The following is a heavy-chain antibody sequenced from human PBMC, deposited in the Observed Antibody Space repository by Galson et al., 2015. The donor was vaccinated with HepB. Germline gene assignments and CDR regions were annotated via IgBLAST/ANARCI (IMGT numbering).Heavy chain of an antibody. J-gene: IGHJ1*01. Sequence: SETLSLTCAVSGGSISSNNWWSWVRQPPGKGLEWIGEIYHTGSTSYNPSLKSRVTISVDKSKNQFSLKLSSVTAADTAVYYCARLNQFCSGGRCYREGFQHWGQGTLVTVSS. CDR3: ARLNQFCSGGRCYREGFQH. CDR1: GGSISSNNW. D-gene: IGHD2-15*01. CDR2: IYHTGST. V-gene: IGHV4-4*02.